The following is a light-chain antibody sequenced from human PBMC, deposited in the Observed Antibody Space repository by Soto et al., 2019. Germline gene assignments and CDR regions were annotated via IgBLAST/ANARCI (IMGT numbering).Light chain of an antibody. V-gene: IGKV1-5*03. J-gene: IGKJ1*01. CDR3: QQYENFAT. CDR2: KAS. CDR1: HNIKNW. Sequence: DIQMTQSPSTLSASVGDRVTITCRASHNIKNWLAWYQQKPGEAPKLLIYKASNLADVVPSRFSGSGSGTEYTLTVSSLQPDYSASYYCQQYENFATFGQGARVEIK.